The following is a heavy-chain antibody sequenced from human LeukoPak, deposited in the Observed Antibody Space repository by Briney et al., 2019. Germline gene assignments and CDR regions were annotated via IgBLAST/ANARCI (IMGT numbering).Heavy chain of an antibody. V-gene: IGHV4-39*01. CDR1: GGSISRSSYY. J-gene: IGHJ4*02. Sequence: PSETLSFTCTVSGGSISRSSYYWGWIRQPPGKGLEWIGSIYYSGRTYYNPSLKSRVTISVDTSKTQFSLKLSSVTAADTAVYYCARHVGDSSRFDYWGQGTLVSVSS. D-gene: IGHD3-10*01. CDR3: ARHVGDSSRFDY. CDR2: IYYSGRT.